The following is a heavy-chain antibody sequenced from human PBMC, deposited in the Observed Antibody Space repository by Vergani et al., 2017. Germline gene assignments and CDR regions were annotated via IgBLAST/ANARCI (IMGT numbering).Heavy chain of an antibody. J-gene: IGHJ3*02. Sequence: QVQLQESGPGLVKPSETLSLTCTVSGGSISSYYWSWIRQPPGKGLEWIGYIYYSGSTNYNPSLKSRVTRSVDTPKNQFSLKLSSVTAADTAVYYCARGGAYYDILSYAFDIWGQGTMVTVSS. CDR2: IYYSGST. D-gene: IGHD3-9*01. CDR3: ARGGAYYDILSYAFDI. V-gene: IGHV4-59*01. CDR1: GGSISSYY.